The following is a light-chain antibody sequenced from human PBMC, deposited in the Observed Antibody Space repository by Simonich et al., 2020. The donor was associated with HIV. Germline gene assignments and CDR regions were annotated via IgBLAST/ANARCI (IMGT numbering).Light chain of an antibody. CDR1: NRDIVNYQY. Sequence: QSALTQPASVSGSPGQSITISCTGTNRDIVNYQYVSCYQQHPGKAPKLMIYDVGKRPSGVPDRFSGSKSGNAASLTISGLQAEDEADYYCCSYAGNYNWVFGGGTKLTVL. J-gene: IGLJ3*02. CDR2: DVG. CDR3: CSYAGNYNWV. V-gene: IGLV2-11*01.